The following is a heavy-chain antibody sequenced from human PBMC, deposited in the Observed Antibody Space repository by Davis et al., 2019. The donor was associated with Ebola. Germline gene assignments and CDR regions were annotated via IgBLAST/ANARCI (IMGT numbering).Heavy chain of an antibody. CDR1: GFTFSSYA. V-gene: IGHV3-30-3*01. CDR3: ATDIEVPGGFDY. Sequence: PGGSLRLSCGASGFTFSSYAMHWVRQAPGKGLDWVAVIAYDGNNQYYADSVKGRFTISRDNSKNTLYLQMNSLRAEDTAVYYCATDIEVPGGFDYWGQGTLVTVSS. CDR2: IAYDGNNQ. J-gene: IGHJ4*02. D-gene: IGHD2-8*02.